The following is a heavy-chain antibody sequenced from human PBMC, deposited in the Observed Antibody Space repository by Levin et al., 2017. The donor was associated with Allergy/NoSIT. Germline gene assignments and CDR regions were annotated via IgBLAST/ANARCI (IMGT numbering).Heavy chain of an antibody. D-gene: IGHD5-12*01. CDR3: ARDVGYKSFDI. CDR2: INGDGSKM. J-gene: IGHJ3*02. V-gene: IGHV3-7*01. CDR1: GFTFSSSW. Sequence: LSLTCAASGFTFSSSWMTWVRQAPGKGLEWVAIINGDGSKMDYVDSVKGRFTISRDNAENSLYLQMNSLRAEDTSVYYCARDVGYKSFDIWGQGTMVTVSS.